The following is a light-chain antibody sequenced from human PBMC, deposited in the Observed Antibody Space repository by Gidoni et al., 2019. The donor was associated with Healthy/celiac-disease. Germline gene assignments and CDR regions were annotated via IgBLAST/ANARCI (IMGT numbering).Light chain of an antibody. CDR2: DAS. Sequence: DIQMTQSPSSLSASEGDRVTITCQASQDISNYLNWYQQKPGKAPKLLIYDASNLETGVPSRFSGSGSGTDFTFTISSLQPEDIATYYCQQYDNRPPGTFGQGPKVEIK. J-gene: IGKJ1*01. CDR1: QDISNY. CDR3: QQYDNRPPGT. V-gene: IGKV1-33*01.